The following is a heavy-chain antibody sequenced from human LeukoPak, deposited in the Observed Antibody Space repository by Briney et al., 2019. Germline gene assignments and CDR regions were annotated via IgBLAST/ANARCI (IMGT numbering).Heavy chain of an antibody. CDR3: ARGAYGDYYFDY. D-gene: IGHD4-17*01. Sequence: GGSLRLSRAASGFTFSIYTMNWVRQAPGKGLEWASYISSSSSTIYYADSVKGRFTISRDNAKNSLYLQMNSLRAEDTAVYYCARGAYGDYYFDYWGQGTLVTVSS. V-gene: IGHV3-48*01. J-gene: IGHJ4*02. CDR1: GFTFSIYT. CDR2: ISSSSSTI.